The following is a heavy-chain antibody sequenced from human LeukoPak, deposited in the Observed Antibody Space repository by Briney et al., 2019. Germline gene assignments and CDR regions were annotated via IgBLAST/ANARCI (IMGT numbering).Heavy chain of an antibody. V-gene: IGHV3-74*01. Sequence: GGSLRLSCAASGFAFDTYWVHWVRRTPGKGPACVCSISRDGLSASYVDSVKGRFTVSRDNAKNSLYLQMNSLRAEDTAVYYCARASNRYCSSTSCYPFDYWGQGTLVTVSS. CDR1: GFAFDTYW. CDR2: ISRDGLSA. D-gene: IGHD2-2*01. J-gene: IGHJ4*02. CDR3: ARASNRYCSSTSCYPFDY.